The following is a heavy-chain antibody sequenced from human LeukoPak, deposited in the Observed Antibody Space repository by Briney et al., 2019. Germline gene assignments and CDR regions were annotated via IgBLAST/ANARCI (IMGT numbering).Heavy chain of an antibody. Sequence: GGSLRLSCAASGFTFSNYWMHWVRQAPAKGLVWVSRIKSYGSSTNYADSVKGRFTISRDNAKHTLYLQMNSLRAEHTAMYYCTRILVGGARAFDIWGQGTMATVSS. CDR3: TRILVGGARAFDI. J-gene: IGHJ3*02. CDR1: GFTFSNYW. D-gene: IGHD2-15*01. CDR2: IKSYGSST. V-gene: IGHV3-74*01.